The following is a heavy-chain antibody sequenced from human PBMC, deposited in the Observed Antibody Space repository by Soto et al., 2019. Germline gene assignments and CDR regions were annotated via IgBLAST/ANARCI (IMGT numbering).Heavy chain of an antibody. V-gene: IGHV3-15*07. D-gene: IGHD3-10*01. J-gene: IGHJ4*02. CDR3: TTAHFRTMVRGVKFDY. CDR2: IKSKTDGGTT. CDR1: GFTFSNAW. Sequence: GGSLRLSCAASGFTFSNAWMNWVRQAPGKGLEWVGRIKSKTDGGTTDHAAPVKGRFTISRDVSKNTPYLQMNSLKTEDTAVYYCTTAHFRTMVRGVKFDYWGQGTLVTVSS.